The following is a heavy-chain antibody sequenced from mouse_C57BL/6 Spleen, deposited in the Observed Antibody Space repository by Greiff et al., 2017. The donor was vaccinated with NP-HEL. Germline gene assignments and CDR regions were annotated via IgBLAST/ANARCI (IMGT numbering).Heavy chain of an antibody. D-gene: IGHD2-1*01. CDR1: GFTFSDYY. V-gene: IGHV5-16*01. CDR2: INYDGSST. CDR3: ARDRAYGTYFDY. J-gene: IGHJ2*01. Sequence: EVQLQESEGGLVQPGSSMKLSCTASGFTFSDYYMAWVRQVPEKGLEWVANINYDGSSTYYLDSLKSRFIISRDNAKNILYLQMSSLKSEDTATYYCARDRAYGTYFDYWGQGTTLTVSS.